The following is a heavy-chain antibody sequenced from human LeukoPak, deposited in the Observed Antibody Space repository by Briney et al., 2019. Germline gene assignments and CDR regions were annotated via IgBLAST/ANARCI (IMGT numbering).Heavy chain of an antibody. Sequence: PGGSLRLSCVASGFTVSSSYMSWVRQAPGKGLEWVSLIYAEASTYYADSVKARFTISRDNSKNTLYLQMNSLRAEDTAIYYCARGVVGIIPLDFWGQGTLVTVSS. V-gene: IGHV3-53*01. CDR1: GFTVSSSY. D-gene: IGHD3-10*01. CDR3: ARGVVGIIPLDF. J-gene: IGHJ4*02. CDR2: IYAEAST.